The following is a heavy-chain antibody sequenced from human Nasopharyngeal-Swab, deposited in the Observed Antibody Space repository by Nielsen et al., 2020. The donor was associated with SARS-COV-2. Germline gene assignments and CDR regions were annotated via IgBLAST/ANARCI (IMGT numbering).Heavy chain of an antibody. CDR2: IDNDGSST. CDR1: GFTFTDYW. CDR3: ARESYSWSWYGPDY. D-gene: IGHD1-26*01. Sequence: GESLKISCTVSGFTFTDYWMHWLRQSPGKGPVWLSRIDNDGSSTTYADSVRGRFTISRDNARNTLFLQLHSLRAEDTAVYYCARESYSWSWYGPDYWGQETQVTVSS. V-gene: IGHV3-74*03. J-gene: IGHJ4*02.